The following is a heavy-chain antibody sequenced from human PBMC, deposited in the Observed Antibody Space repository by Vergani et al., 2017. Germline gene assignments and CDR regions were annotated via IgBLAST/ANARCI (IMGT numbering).Heavy chain of an antibody. CDR2: IWYDGSNK. J-gene: IGHJ6*02. CDR1: GFTFSSYG. D-gene: IGHD3-3*01. CDR3: ARGRPTYYDFWSGYKYYYGMDV. V-gene: IGHV3-33*01. Sequence: QVQLVESGGGVVQPGRSLRLSCAASGFTFSSYGMHWVRQAPGKGLEWVAVIWYDGSNKYYADSVKGRFTISRDNSKNTRYLQMNSLRAEDTAVYYCARGRPTYYDFWSGYKYYYGMDVWGQGTTVTVSS.